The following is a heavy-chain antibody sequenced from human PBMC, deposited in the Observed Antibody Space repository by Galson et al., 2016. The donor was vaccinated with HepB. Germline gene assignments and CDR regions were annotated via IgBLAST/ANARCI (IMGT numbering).Heavy chain of an antibody. CDR2: INHSGST. CDR1: GGSFSGYY. V-gene: IGHV4-34*01. CDR3: ARGGAITIFGLVISQKPKHFGS. Sequence: LTCAVYGGSFSGYYWSWIRQPPGKGLEWIGEINHSGSTNYNPSLKSRVTISVDTSKNQFSLKLSSVTAADTAVYYCARGGAITIFGLVISQKPKHFGSWGQGTLVTVSS. D-gene: IGHD3-3*01. J-gene: IGHJ4*02.